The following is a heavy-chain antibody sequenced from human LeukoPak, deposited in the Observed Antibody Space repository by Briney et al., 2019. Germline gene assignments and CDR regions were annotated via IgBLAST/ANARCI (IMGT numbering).Heavy chain of an antibody. Sequence: SETLSLTCTVSGGSISSYYWSWIRQPPGKGLEWIGEINHSGSTNYNPSLKSRVTISVDTSKNQFSLKLSSVTAADTAVYYCARTLRFLEWLYYFDYWGQGTLVTVSS. CDR3: ARTLRFLEWLYYFDY. V-gene: IGHV4-34*01. J-gene: IGHJ4*02. CDR1: GGSISSYY. D-gene: IGHD3-3*01. CDR2: INHSGST.